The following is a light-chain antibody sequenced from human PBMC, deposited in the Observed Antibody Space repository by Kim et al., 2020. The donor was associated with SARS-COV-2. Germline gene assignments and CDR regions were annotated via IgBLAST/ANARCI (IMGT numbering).Light chain of an antibody. V-gene: IGLV3-21*04. Sequence: SYELTQPPSVSVAPGKTARITCGGNNIGSKSVHWYQQKPGQAPVLVIYYDSDRPSGTPERFSGSNSGNTATLTISRVEAGDEADYYCQVWDSSSDHPGVF. CDR1: NIGSKS. CDR2: YDS. J-gene: IGLJ3*02. CDR3: QVWDSSSDHPGV.